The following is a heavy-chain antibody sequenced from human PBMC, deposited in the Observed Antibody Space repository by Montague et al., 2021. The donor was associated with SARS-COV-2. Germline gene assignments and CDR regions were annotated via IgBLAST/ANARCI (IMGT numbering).Heavy chain of an antibody. CDR3: AQVNRRLGGVSFDS. Sequence: SETLSLTCNVSGDSIINIKTSYWGWIRLPPGKGLEWIGYIFHTGTSNYQASHKSRVTMSVDTSKTQFSLKLTSVTAADTAVYFCAQVNRRLGGVSFDSWGQGALVTVSS. CDR2: IFHTGTS. D-gene: IGHD3-16*01. V-gene: IGHV4-61*05. CDR1: GDSIINIKTSY. J-gene: IGHJ4*02.